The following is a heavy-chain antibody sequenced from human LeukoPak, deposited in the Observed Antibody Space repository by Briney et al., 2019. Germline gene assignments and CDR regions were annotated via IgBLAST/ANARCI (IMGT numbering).Heavy chain of an antibody. CDR1: GFTFSSYS. V-gene: IGHV3-21*01. D-gene: IGHD5-18*01. Sequence: PGGSLRLSCAASGFTFSSYSMNWVRQAPGKGLEWVSSISSSSSYIYYADSVKGRFTISRDNAKNSLYLQMNSLRAEDTAVYYCASQPSWIPDYWGQGTLVTVSS. CDR3: ASQPSWIPDY. CDR2: ISSSSSYI. J-gene: IGHJ4*02.